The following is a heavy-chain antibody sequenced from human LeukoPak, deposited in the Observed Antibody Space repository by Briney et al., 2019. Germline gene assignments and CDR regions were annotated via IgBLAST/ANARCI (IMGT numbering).Heavy chain of an antibody. J-gene: IGHJ3*02. CDR3: ARPKIIAVAGLDAFDI. Sequence: ASVKVSCKASGYTFTSYGISWVRQAPGQGLEWMGWISAYNGNTNYAQKLQGRVTMTTDTSTSTAYMELRSLRSDDTAVYYCARPKIIAVAGLDAFDIWGQGTMVTVSS. D-gene: IGHD6-19*01. CDR2: ISAYNGNT. V-gene: IGHV1-18*01. CDR1: GYTFTSYG.